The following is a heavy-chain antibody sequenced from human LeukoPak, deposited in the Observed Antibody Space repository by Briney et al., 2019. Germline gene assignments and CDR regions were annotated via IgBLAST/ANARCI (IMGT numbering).Heavy chain of an antibody. D-gene: IGHD6-13*01. CDR2: TNKDGSGT. CDR1: GFTFSDYW. J-gene: IGHJ1*01. CDR3: AKALSQQLVRYSQE. Sequence: GGSLRLSCAVSGFTFSDYWMHWVRQAPGKGLEWVSRTNKDGSGTTYADSVRGRFTVSRDNAKNTLHLQMNSLRVEDTAVYYCAKALSQQLVRYSQEWGQGTLVTVSS. V-gene: IGHV3-74*03.